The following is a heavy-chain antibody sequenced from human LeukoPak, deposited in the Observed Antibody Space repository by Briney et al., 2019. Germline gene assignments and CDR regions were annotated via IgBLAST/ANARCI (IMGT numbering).Heavy chain of an antibody. CDR1: GGSISSYY. J-gene: IGHJ6*04. CDR2: IYYSGST. V-gene: IGHV4-59*01. D-gene: IGHD3-10*01. Sequence: SETLSLTCTVSGGSISSYYWSWIRQPPGKGLEWIGYIYYSGSTNYNPSLKSRVTISVDTSKNQFSLKLSSVTAADTAVYYCARHGSGRREMDVCGKGTTVTISP. CDR3: ARHGSGRREMDV.